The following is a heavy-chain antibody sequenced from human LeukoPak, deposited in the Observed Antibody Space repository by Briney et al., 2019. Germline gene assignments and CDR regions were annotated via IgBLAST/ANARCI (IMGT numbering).Heavy chain of an antibody. J-gene: IGHJ3*02. V-gene: IGHV1-2*02. Sequence: GASVKVSCKASGYTFTGYYMHWVRQAPGQGLEWMGWINPNSGGTNYAQKFQGRVTMTRDTSISTAYMELSRLRSDDTAVYYCARVGRQRPFDYPDAFDIWGQGTMVTVSS. D-gene: IGHD3-9*01. CDR3: ARVGRQRPFDYPDAFDI. CDR1: GYTFTGYY. CDR2: INPNSGGT.